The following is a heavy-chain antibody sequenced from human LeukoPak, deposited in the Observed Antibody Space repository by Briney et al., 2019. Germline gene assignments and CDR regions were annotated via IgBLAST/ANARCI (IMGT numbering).Heavy chain of an antibody. D-gene: IGHD2-15*01. CDR1: VYTFTSYD. J-gene: IGHJ4*02. Sequence: ASVKVSCKASVYTFTSYDVNWVRQATGQGLEWMGWVNPNSGHTGYAQRFQGRVTLTTNTSVSTAYMELSSLRSGDTAIYYCARGAPGSYCSGGSCPYFDYWGQGTLVSVSS. V-gene: IGHV1-8*01. CDR2: VNPNSGHT. CDR3: ARGAPGSYCSGGSCPYFDY.